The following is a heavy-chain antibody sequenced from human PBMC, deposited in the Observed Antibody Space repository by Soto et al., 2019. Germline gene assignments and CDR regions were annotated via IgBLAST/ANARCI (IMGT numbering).Heavy chain of an antibody. J-gene: IGHJ6*03. V-gene: IGHV4-39*01. CDR2: IYYSGST. Sequence: QLQLQESGPGLVKPSETLSLTCTVSGGSISSSSYYWGWIRQPPGKGLEWIGSIYYSGSTYYNPSLKSRVTISVDTSKNQFSLKLSSVTAADTAVYYCARLGGIDYSNKLYTTYYYYYYMDVWGKGTTVTVSS. D-gene: IGHD4-4*01. CDR1: GGSISSSSYY. CDR3: ARLGGIDYSNKLYTTYYYYYYMDV.